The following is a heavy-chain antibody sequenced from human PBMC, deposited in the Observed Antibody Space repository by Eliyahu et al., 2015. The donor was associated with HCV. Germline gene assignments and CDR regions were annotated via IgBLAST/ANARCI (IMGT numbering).Heavy chain of an antibody. CDR2: IHHSGKT. V-gene: IGHV4-39*01. CDR3: ARQETTYGSGTYYFRYYFYGLDV. D-gene: IGHD3-10*01. J-gene: IGHJ6*02. Sequence: QLQLQESGPGVVKPSETLSLXCNVSGGSIXSSGFYWAWIRQPPGKGLEWIGTIHHSGKTNQNPSLKSRVIISVDTSKNQFSLKMRSMTAADTAVYYCARQETTYGSGTYYFRYYFYGLDVWGQGATVTVSS. CDR1: GGSIXSSGFY.